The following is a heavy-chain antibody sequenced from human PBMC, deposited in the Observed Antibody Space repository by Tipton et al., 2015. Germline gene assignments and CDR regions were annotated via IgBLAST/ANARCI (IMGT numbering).Heavy chain of an antibody. Sequence: SLRLSCAASGFTFSSHGMHWVRQAPGKGLEWVAVISYDGSNKYYADSVKGRFTISRDNSKNTLFLQMNSLRPEDTAVYYCAKDLITMIVNLYYGMDVWGQGTTVTVSS. CDR2: ISYDGSNK. CDR3: AKDLITMIVNLYYGMDV. CDR1: GFTFSSHG. D-gene: IGHD3-22*01. V-gene: IGHV3-30*18. J-gene: IGHJ6*02.